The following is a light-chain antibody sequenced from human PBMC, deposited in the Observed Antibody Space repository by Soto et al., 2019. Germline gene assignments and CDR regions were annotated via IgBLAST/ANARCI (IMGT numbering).Light chain of an antibody. J-gene: IGKJ1*01. Sequence: EIVLTQSPGTLSLSPGERATLSCRASQSVSSSYLAWYQQRPGQAPRHLIYGASSRATGIPDTFSGSGSGTDFTLTISRLEPEDFAVYYCQQYGSSPWTFGQGTKVEIK. V-gene: IGKV3-20*01. CDR1: QSVSSSY. CDR3: QQYGSSPWT. CDR2: GAS.